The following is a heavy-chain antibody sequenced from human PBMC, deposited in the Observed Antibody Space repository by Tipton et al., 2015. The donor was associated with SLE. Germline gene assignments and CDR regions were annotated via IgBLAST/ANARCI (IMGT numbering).Heavy chain of an antibody. V-gene: IGHV4-59*01. Sequence: LRLSCTVSGGSISSYYWSWIRQPPGKGLEWIGYIYYSGSTNYNPSLKSRVTISVDTSKNQFSLKLSSVTAADTAVYYCAREWQLWANAFDIWGQGTMVTVSS. D-gene: IGHD6-6*01. CDR1: GGSISSYY. CDR2: IYYSGST. CDR3: AREWQLWANAFDI. J-gene: IGHJ3*02.